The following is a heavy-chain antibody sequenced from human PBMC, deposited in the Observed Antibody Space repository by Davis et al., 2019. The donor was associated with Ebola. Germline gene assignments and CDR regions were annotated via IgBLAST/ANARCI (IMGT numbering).Heavy chain of an antibody. CDR2: IIPILGIA. V-gene: IGHV1-69*10. Sequence: SVKVSCKASAGTFSSYAISWVRQAPGQGLEWMGGIIPILGIANYAQKFQGRVTITADESTSTAYMELSSLRSEDKAVYYCASGLVRGESYWYFDLWGRGTRVTVSS. CDR1: AGTFSSYA. CDR3: ASGLVRGESYWYFDL. D-gene: IGHD6-6*01. J-gene: IGHJ2*01.